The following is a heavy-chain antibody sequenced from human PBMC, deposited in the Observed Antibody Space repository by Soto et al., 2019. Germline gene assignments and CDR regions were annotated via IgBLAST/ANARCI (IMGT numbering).Heavy chain of an antibody. J-gene: IGHJ6*02. CDR2: INHSGST. D-gene: IGHD3-3*01. CDR1: GGSFSGYY. V-gene: IGHV4-34*01. Sequence: SETLSLTCAVYGGSFSGYYWSWIRQPPGKGLEWIGEINHSGSTNYNPSLKSRVTISVDTSKNQFSLRLSSVTAADTAVYYCAREQCDFWSGYSDYYYYYGMDVWGQGTTVTVSS. CDR3: AREQCDFWSGYSDYYYYYGMDV.